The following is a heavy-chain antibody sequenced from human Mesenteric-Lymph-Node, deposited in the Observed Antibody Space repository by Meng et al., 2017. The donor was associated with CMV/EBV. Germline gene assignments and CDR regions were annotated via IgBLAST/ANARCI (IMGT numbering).Heavy chain of an antibody. Sequence: GESLKISCAASGFTFDDYTMHWVRQSPRKGLEWISLIYWDGGRASYADSVKGRFTTSRDNSKTSLFLQMNSLRTEDTAVYYCVKDVGTSNSYDAFDFWGQGTMVTVSS. J-gene: IGHJ3*01. CDR1: GFTFDDYT. V-gene: IGHV3-43*01. CDR2: IYWDGGRA. D-gene: IGHD1-1*01. CDR3: VKDVGTSNSYDAFDF.